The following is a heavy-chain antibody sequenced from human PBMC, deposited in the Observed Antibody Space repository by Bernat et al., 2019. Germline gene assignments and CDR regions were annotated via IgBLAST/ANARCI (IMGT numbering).Heavy chain of an antibody. CDR2: LNTNTEDP. J-gene: IGHJ2*01. CDR1: GYTFTSYA. CDR3: ARGGGGGGAFDL. V-gene: IGHV7-4-1*02. D-gene: IGHD2-15*01. Sequence: QVQLVQSGSELKKPGASVKVSCKASGYTFTSYAMNWVRQAPGQGLEWMGWLNTNTEDPTYAQGFTGLFVFSLDTSVRTTYLKISSLKAEDTAVDYWARGGGGGGAFDLWGRGTLVTVSS.